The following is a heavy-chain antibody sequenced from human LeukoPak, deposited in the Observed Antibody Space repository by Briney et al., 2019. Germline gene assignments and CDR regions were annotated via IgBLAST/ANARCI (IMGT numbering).Heavy chain of an antibody. J-gene: IGHJ4*02. CDR1: GFTFSSYG. D-gene: IGHD5-18*01. CDR2: ISYDGSNK. V-gene: IGHV3-30*18. CDR3: AKDRGYSYGFGY. Sequence: GRSLRLSCAASGFTFSSYGMHWVRQAPGKGLEWVAVISYDGSNKCYADSVKGRFTISRDNSKNTLYLQMNSLRAEDTAVYYCAKDRGYSYGFGYWGQGTLVTVSS.